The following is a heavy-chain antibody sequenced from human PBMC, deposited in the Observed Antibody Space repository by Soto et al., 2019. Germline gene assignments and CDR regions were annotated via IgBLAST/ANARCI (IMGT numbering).Heavy chain of an antibody. CDR2: IKKKSDGGTP. V-gene: IGHV3-15*01. J-gene: IGHJ4*02. CDR3: ARGNMIVVDRRVSPDY. Sequence: EVRLVQSGGGLVEPGGSLRLSCVASGFTFSNAWMNWVRQAPGKGLEWVGLIKKKSDGGTPAYAAPVQGRFTISRDNAKNSLYLQMNSLRAEDTAVYYCARGNMIVVDRRVSPDYWGQGTLVTVSS. CDR1: GFTFSNAW. D-gene: IGHD3-22*01.